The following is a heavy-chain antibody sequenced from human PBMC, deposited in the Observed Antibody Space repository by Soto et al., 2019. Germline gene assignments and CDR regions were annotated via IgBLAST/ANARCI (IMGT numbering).Heavy chain of an antibody. CDR3: ARDGYSSSFHPFDY. V-gene: IGHV3-21*01. CDR1: GYTFRCNR. Sequence: GGTLRLSGLASGYTFRCNRKHSFRKAQGKGLEWVSSISSSSSYIYYADSVKGRFTISRDNAKNSLYLQMNSLRAEDTAVYYCARDGYSSSFHPFDYWGQGTLVTVSS. J-gene: IGHJ4*02. CDR2: ISSSSSYI. D-gene: IGHD6-6*01.